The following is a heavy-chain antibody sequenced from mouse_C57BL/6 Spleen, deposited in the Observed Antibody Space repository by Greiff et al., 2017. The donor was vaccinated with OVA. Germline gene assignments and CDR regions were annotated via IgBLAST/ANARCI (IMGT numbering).Heavy chain of an antibody. CDR2: ISYDGSN. CDR1: GYSITSGYY. V-gene: IGHV3-6*01. J-gene: IGHJ1*03. CDR3: ARDKDYYGSRGYFDV. D-gene: IGHD1-1*01. Sequence: EVQLQESGPGLVKPSQSLSLTCSVTGYSITSGYYWNWIRQFPGNKLEWMGYISYDGSNNYNPSLKNRISITRDTSKNQFFLKLNSVTTEDTATYYCARDKDYYGSRGYFDVWGTGTTLTVSS.